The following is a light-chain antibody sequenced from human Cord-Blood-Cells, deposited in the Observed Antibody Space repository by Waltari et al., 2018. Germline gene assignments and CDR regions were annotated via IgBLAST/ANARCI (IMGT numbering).Light chain of an antibody. CDR3: CSYAGSNTWV. V-gene: IGLV2-23*01. CDR2: EGS. Sequence: QSALTQPASVSGSPGQSITISCTGTSSDVGSYNLVSWYQQHPGKAPKLMIYEGSKRPSGVSNRFSGSKSGNTASLTIPGLQAEDEADYYCCSYAGSNTWVFGGGTKLTVL. CDR1: SSDVGSYNL. J-gene: IGLJ3*02.